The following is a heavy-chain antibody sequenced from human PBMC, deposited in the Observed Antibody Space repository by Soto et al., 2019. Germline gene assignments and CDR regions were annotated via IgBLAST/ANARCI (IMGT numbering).Heavy chain of an antibody. V-gene: IGHV3-30*18. D-gene: IGHD4-17*01. Sequence: QVQLVESGGGVVQPGRSLRLSCAASGFTFSSYGMHWVRQAPGKGLEWVAVISYDGSNKYYADSVKGRFTISRDNSKNALYLQMNSLRAEDTAVYYCAKEGPDDYGVLGYDYWGQGTLVTFSS. CDR2: ISYDGSNK. CDR3: AKEGPDDYGVLGYDY. J-gene: IGHJ4*02. CDR1: GFTFSSYG.